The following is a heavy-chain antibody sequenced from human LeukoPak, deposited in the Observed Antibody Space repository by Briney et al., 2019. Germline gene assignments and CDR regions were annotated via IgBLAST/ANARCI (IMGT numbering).Heavy chain of an antibody. V-gene: IGHV3-30-3*01. J-gene: IGHJ2*01. CDR1: GFIFSHYA. Sequence: PGGSLRLSCATSGFIFSHYALHWVRQAPGKGLERVAVLSHDGSKKYYTDSVKGRFTISRDDSENTLYLQMNSLRPEDTAVYFCAYDGSAWGRGTLVTVSS. CDR2: LSHDGSKK. CDR3: AYDGSA. D-gene: IGHD1-26*01.